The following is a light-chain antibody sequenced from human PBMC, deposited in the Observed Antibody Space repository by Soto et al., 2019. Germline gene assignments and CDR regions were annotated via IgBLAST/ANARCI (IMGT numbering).Light chain of an antibody. CDR2: EVS. CDR3: SSYTSSSTLAVV. CDR1: SSDVGGYNY. V-gene: IGLV2-14*01. Sequence: QSALTQPASVSGSPGQSITLSCTGTSSDVGGYNYVSWYQQHPGKAPKLMIYEVSNRPSGVSHRFSGSKSGNTASLTISGRQAEDEADYYCSSYTSSSTLAVVFGGGTKLTVL. J-gene: IGLJ2*01.